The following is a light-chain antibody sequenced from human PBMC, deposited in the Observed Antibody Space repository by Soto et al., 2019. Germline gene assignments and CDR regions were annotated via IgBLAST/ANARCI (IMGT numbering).Light chain of an antibody. Sequence: QLVLTQSPSASASLGASVKLTCTLSSGHSNYAIAWHQQQSEKGPRYLMKLNSDGSHSKGDGIPDRFSDSSSGSERYLTISSLQSADEADYYCQTWGSGIVVFGGGTKVTVL. CDR2: LNSDGSH. V-gene: IGLV4-69*01. J-gene: IGLJ2*01. CDR1: SGHSNYA. CDR3: QTWGSGIVV.